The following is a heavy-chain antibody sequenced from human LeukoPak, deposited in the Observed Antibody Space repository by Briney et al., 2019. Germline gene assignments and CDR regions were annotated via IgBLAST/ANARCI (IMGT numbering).Heavy chain of an antibody. CDR2: ISYDGSNE. CDR1: GFTFSTYG. V-gene: IGHV3-30*03. J-gene: IGHJ4*02. CDR3: ARGYSLNSGSYPFDY. D-gene: IGHD1-26*01. Sequence: GGSLRLSCAASGFTFSTYGIHWVRQAPGKGLEWVSFISYDGSNEYYADSVKGRFTISRDNSKNTLYLRMDSLRAEDTAVYYCARGYSLNSGSYPFDYWGQGTLVTVSS.